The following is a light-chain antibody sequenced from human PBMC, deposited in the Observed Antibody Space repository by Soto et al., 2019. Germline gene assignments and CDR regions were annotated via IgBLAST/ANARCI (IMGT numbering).Light chain of an antibody. J-gene: IGLJ3*02. CDR3: TSYTTSSTWV. CDR1: SSDVGGYNY. CDR2: EVT. Sequence: QSALTQPASVSGSPGQSITISCTGTSSDVGGYNYVSWYQQYPGKAPKLMIFEVTNRPSGVSDRFSGSKSDNTASLTISGLQADDEADYFCTSYTTSSTWVFGGGTKLTVL. V-gene: IGLV2-14*01.